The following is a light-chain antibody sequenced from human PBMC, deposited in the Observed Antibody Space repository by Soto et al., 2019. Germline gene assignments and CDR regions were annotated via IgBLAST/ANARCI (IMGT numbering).Light chain of an antibody. J-gene: IGKJ4*01. CDR2: AVS. CDR1: QSFRSNY. V-gene: IGKV3-20*01. CDR3: QQYDRIPGFT. Sequence: EIVLTQSPGTLSLSPGETATLSCRASQSFRSNYLAWYQQRPGQAPRLLIYAVSRRASGIPDRFSGSVSGTDFTLTISRLEPEDSAVYYCQQYDRIPGFTFGGGTKVEI.